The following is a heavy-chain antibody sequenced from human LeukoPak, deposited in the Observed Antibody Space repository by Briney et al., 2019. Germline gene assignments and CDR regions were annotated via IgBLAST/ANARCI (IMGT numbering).Heavy chain of an antibody. CDR3: ARSNSGNSFDY. D-gene: IGHD2-15*01. CDR1: AFAFSNHA. J-gene: IGHJ4*02. CDR2: ISISGGTT. Sequence: GGSLRLSCTASAFAFSNHAMSWVRQAPGKGLEWVSSISISGGTTYYTDSVKGRFTISRENSKSTLYLQMNSLRVEDTAVYYCARSNSGNSFDYWGQGTLVIVSS. V-gene: IGHV3-23*01.